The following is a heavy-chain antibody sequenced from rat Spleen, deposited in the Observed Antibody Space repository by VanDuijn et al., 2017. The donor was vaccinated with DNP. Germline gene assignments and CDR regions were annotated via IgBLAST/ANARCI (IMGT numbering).Heavy chain of an antibody. V-gene: IGHV5-20*01. Sequence: EVQLVESGGGLVQPGRSLKLSCAASGFTFSDYYMAWVRQAPKKGLEWVTSISFDGTTSYYRDSVKGRFTISRDNAKSSLYRQMDSLRSEDTATYYCTTGRNWFGYWGKGTLVTVSS. J-gene: IGHJ3*01. CDR2: ISFDGTTS. CDR3: TTGRNWFGY. CDR1: GFTFSDYY.